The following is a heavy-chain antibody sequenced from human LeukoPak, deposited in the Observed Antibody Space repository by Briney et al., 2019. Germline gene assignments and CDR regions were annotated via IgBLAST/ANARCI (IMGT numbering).Heavy chain of an antibody. V-gene: IGHV1-18*01. CDR3: ARSYDFWSGFDY. CDR1: GYTFNSYG. D-gene: IGHD3-3*01. J-gene: IGHJ4*02. CDR2: INTYNGNT. Sequence: ASVKVSCKASGYTFNSYGINWVRQAPGQGLEWMGWINTYNGNTKYAQKLQGRVTMTTDTSTSTAYMELRTLRSDDTAVYSCARSYDFWSGFDYWGQGTLATVSS.